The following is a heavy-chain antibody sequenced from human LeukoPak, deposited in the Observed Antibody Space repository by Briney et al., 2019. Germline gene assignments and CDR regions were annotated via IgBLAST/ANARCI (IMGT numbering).Heavy chain of an antibody. J-gene: IGHJ4*02. D-gene: IGHD6-6*01. V-gene: IGHV3-30*02. CDR2: IRYDGSNK. CDR3: AKDTDYSSSGPIDY. Sequence: PGGSLRLSCAASGFTFSSYGMHWVRQAPGKGLEWVAFIRYDGSNKYYADSVKGRFTISRDNSKNTLYLQMNSLRAEDTAVYYCAKDTDYSSSGPIDYWGQGTLVTVSS. CDR1: GFTFSSYG.